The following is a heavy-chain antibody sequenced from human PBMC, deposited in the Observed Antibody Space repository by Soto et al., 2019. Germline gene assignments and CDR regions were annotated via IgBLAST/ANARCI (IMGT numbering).Heavy chain of an antibody. V-gene: IGHV1-69*12. Sequence: QVQLVQSGAEVKKPGSSVKVSCKASGGTFSSYAISWVRQAPGQGLEWMGGIIPIFGTANYAQKFQGRVTITAEESTSTADMELGSLRSEDTAVYYCAREEIGIVLGPAGDYWGQGTLVTVSS. CDR2: IIPIFGTA. D-gene: IGHD2-2*01. CDR3: AREEIGIVLGPAGDY. CDR1: GGTFSSYA. J-gene: IGHJ4*02.